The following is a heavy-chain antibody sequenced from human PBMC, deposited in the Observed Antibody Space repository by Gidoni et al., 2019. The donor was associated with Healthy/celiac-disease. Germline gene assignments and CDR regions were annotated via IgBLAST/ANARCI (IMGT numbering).Heavy chain of an antibody. J-gene: IGHJ3*02. V-gene: IGHV1-2*02. D-gene: IGHD3-22*01. CDR1: GYTFTGYY. CDR3: ASPIHFDYYDSSGYYYARDAFDI. Sequence: QVQLVQSGAEVKKPGASVKVSCKASGYTFTGYYMHWVRQAPGQGLEWMGWINPNSGGTNYAQKFQGRVTMTRDTSISTAYMELSRLRSDDTAVYYCASPIHFDYYDSSGYYYARDAFDIWGQGTMVTVSS. CDR2: INPNSGGT.